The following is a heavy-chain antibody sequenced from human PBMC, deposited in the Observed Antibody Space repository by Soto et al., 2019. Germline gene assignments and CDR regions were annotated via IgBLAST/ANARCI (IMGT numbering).Heavy chain of an antibody. D-gene: IGHD5-18*01. Sequence: ASGPTLVNPTQTLTLTCSFSGFSLSTSGMCVGWIRQPPGKALEWLALIDWDNDKFYNTSLKTRLTISKDTSKNQVVLTMTNMDPVDTATYYCARMASTGGQYSYGPFDYWGQGTRVIVSS. CDR2: IDWDNDK. CDR3: ARMASTGGQYSYGPFDY. V-gene: IGHV2-70*01. CDR1: GFSLSTSGMC. J-gene: IGHJ4*02.